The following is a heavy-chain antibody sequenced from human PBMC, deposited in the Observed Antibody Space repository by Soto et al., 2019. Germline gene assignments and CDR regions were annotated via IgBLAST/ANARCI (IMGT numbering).Heavy chain of an antibody. J-gene: IGHJ6*02. CDR1: GFTFSSYG. CDR3: AKAQTPYYYDSSGPIRWRYYYYYGMDV. CDR2: ISYDGSNK. V-gene: IGHV3-30*18. D-gene: IGHD3-22*01. Sequence: QVQLVESGGGVVQPGRSLRLSCAASGFTFSSYGMHWVRQAPGKGLEWVAVISYDGSNKYYADSVKGRFTISRDNSKNTLYLQMNSLRAEDTALYYCAKAQTPYYYDSSGPIRWRYYYYYGMDVWGQGTTVTVSS.